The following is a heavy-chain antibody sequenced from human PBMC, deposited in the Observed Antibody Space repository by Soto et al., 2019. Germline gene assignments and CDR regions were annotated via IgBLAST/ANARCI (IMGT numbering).Heavy chain of an antibody. CDR1: GFTFSSYA. CDR2: ISGSGGST. D-gene: IGHD1-26*01. Sequence: GSLRLSCAASGFTFSSYAMSWVRQAPGKGLEWVSAISGSGGSTYYADSVKGRFTISRDNSKNTLYLQMNSLRAEDTAVYYCAKGREFGRELPRPERMDVWGQGNTVTVSS. CDR3: AKGREFGRELPRPERMDV. J-gene: IGHJ6*02. V-gene: IGHV3-23*01.